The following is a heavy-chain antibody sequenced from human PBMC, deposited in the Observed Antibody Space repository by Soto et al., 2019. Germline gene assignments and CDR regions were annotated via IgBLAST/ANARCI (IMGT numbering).Heavy chain of an antibody. V-gene: IGHV6-1*01. CDR3: AREVLPYYDFWSGYYLSSPYPSRFDD. Sequence: PSQTLSLTCAISGDSVSSNSAAWNWIRQSPSRGLEWLGRTYYRSKWYNDYAVSVKSRITINPDTSKNQFSLQLNSVTPEDTAVYYCAREVLPYYDFWSGYYLSSPYPSRFDDWGQATRVTVSS. J-gene: IGHJ4*02. CDR1: GDSVSSNSAA. D-gene: IGHD3-3*01. CDR2: TYYRSKWYN.